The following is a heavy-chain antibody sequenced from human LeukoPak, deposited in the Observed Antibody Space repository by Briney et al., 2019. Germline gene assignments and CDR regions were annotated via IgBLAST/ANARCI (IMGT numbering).Heavy chain of an antibody. CDR1: GGTFSSYA. J-gene: IGHJ4*02. Sequence: SVKVSCKASGGTFSSYAISWVRQAPGQGLEWMGGIIPIFGTANYAQKLQGRVTMTTDTSTSTAYMELRSLRSDDTAVYYCARDEYRYYGSGSYYNSVPFDYWGQGTLVTVSS. V-gene: IGHV1-69*05. D-gene: IGHD3-10*01. CDR3: ARDEYRYYGSGSYYNSVPFDY. CDR2: IIPIFGTA.